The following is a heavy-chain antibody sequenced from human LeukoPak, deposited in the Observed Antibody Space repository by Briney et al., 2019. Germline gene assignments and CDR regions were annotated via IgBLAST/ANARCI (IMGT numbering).Heavy chain of an antibody. CDR1: GYTFTSYD. D-gene: IGHD5-18*01. Sequence: GASVKVSCKASGYTFTSYDINWVRQATGQGLEWMGWMNPNSGNTGYAQKFQGRVTMTRNTSISTAYMELGSLRSEDTAVYYCARGRRRYSYGYGKNYYYYYMDVWGKGTTVTISS. CDR2: MNPNSGNT. CDR3: ARGRRRYSYGYGKNYYYYYMDV. V-gene: IGHV1-8*01. J-gene: IGHJ6*03.